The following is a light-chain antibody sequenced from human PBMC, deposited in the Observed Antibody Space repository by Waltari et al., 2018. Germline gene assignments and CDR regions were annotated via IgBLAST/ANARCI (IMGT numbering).Light chain of an antibody. V-gene: IGKV1-5*03. J-gene: IGKJ4*01. Sequence: DIQMTQSPSALSASVGDRVIITFRASHSISSWLAWYQQKAGKAPKLLIYKAPTLQSGVPSRFIGSGSGTVFTLTISSLQTDDSATYYCQQYNGYSGTFGGGTKVEI. CDR2: KAP. CDR3: QQYNGYSGT. CDR1: HSISSW.